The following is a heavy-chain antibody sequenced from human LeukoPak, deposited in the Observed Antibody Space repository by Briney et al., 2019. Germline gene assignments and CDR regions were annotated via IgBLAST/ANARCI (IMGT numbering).Heavy chain of an antibody. CDR3: ARGHTALDY. CDR2: ISSSSSYI. Sequence: GGSLRLSCAASGFTLSSSAMNWVRQAPGKGLEWVSLISSSSSYIYYADSVKGRFTISRDNAKKSLYLQMNSLRAEDTAVYYCARGHTALDYWGQGTLVTVSS. J-gene: IGHJ4*02. CDR1: GFTLSSSA. V-gene: IGHV3-21*01. D-gene: IGHD5-18*01.